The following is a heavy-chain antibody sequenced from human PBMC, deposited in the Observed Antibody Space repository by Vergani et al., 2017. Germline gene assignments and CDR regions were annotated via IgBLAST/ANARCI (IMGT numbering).Heavy chain of an antibody. CDR3: ASIVVPSGMDV. D-gene: IGHD2-2*01. J-gene: IGHJ6*02. CDR1: GGTFSSYT. Sequence: QVQLVQSGAEVKKPGSSVKVSCKASGGTFSSYTISWVRQAPGQGLEWVGRIIPILGIANYAQKFQGRVTITADKSTSTAYMELSSLRSEDTAVYYCASIVVPSGMDVWGQGTTVTVSS. CDR2: IIPILGIA. V-gene: IGHV1-69*02.